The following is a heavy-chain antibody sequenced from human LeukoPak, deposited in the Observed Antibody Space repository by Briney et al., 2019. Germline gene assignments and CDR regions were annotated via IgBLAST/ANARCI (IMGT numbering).Heavy chain of an antibody. V-gene: IGHV3-23*01. Sequence: GGSLRLSCAASGFTFSTYAMTWVRQAPGKGLEWVSSISDSGGVTFYTDSVKGRFTFSRDNSKNTLSLQMNSLSAEDTAVYYCARLGVAAHADYWGQGTLVTVSS. CDR2: ISDSGGVT. CDR3: ARLGVAAHADY. D-gene: IGHD2-21*01. CDR1: GFTFSTYA. J-gene: IGHJ4*01.